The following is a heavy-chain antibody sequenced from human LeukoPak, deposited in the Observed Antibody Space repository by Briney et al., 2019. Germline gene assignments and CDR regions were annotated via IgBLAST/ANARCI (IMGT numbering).Heavy chain of an antibody. CDR3: TTDRTYYYGSGTAL. CDR2: ISSGGNT. J-gene: IGHJ4*02. Sequence: GGSLRLSCAASGFTVSSDYMSWVRQAPGKGLEWVSIISSGGNTYYADTVKGRFTISRDDSKNTLYLQMNSLKTEDTAVYYCTTDRTYYYGSGTALWGQGTLVTVSS. D-gene: IGHD3-10*01. V-gene: IGHV3-66*01. CDR1: GFTVSSDY.